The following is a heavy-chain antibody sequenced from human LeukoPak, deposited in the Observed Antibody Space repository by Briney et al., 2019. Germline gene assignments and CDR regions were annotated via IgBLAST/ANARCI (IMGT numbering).Heavy chain of an antibody. CDR2: INHSGST. CDR1: GGSFSGYY. V-gene: IGHV4-34*01. J-gene: IGHJ4*02. D-gene: IGHD3-10*01. Sequence: SETLSLTCAVYGGSFSGYYWSWIRQPPGKGVEWIGEINHSGSTNYNPSLKSRVTISVDTSKNQFSLKLSSVTAADTAVYYCARGLTMVRGVVTYDYWGQGTLVTVSS. CDR3: ARGLTMVRGVVTYDY.